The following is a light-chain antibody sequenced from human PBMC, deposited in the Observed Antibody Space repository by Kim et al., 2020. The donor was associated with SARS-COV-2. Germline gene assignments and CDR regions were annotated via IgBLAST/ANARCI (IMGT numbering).Light chain of an antibody. CDR1: SLRSHY. Sequence: VALGQTVRFTCQGDSLRSHYANWYQQNPGQAPILLIYGKNNRPSGIPDRFSGSSSGNTASLTITGTQAGDEADYYCNSRDTNDIVLFGGGTQLTVL. J-gene: IGLJ2*01. V-gene: IGLV3-19*01. CDR2: GKN. CDR3: NSRDTNDIVL.